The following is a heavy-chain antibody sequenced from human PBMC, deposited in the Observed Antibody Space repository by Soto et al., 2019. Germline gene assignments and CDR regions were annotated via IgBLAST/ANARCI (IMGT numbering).Heavy chain of an antibody. V-gene: IGHV4-4*07. D-gene: IGHD5-12*01. CDR3: VRGRSYSVYDF. CDR2: IYPSGST. J-gene: IGHJ4*02. Sequence: LSLTCTVSGGSISGHSWIWIRQPAGRGLEWIGHIYPSGSTSYNPSLRSRVTMSLDTSKNQIFLNLTSVTAADTAVFYCVRGRSYSVYDFWGPGTLVTVSS. CDR1: GGSISGHS.